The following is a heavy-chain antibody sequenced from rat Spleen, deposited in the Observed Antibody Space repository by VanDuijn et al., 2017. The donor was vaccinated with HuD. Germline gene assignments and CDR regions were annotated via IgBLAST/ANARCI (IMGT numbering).Heavy chain of an antibody. J-gene: IGHJ2*01. D-gene: IGHD1-9*01. CDR1: GFTFSEYY. V-gene: IGHV5-29*01. CDR3: ARRHYGYTDYFDY. Sequence: EVQLVESGGGLVQPGRSLKLSCAASGFTFSEYYMAWVRQAPTKGLEWVATMSYDGSNTYYRDSVKGRFTISRDNAKSTLSLQMDSLRSEDTATYYCARRHYGYTDYFDYWGQGVMVTVSS. CDR2: MSYDGSNT.